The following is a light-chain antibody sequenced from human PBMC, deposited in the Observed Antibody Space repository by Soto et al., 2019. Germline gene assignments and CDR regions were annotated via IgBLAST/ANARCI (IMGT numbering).Light chain of an antibody. J-gene: IGLJ1*01. Sequence: QSVLTQPASVSGSPGQSITISCTGTRNDVGGYISVSWYQQKPGKAPKLMIYDVSFRPSGISNRFSGSKSGNTASLTISGLPADDDDDYHCTYTTSTSTQVFGTGTKLTVL. CDR3: TYTTSTSTQV. CDR2: DVS. CDR1: RNDVGGYIS. V-gene: IGLV2-14*01.